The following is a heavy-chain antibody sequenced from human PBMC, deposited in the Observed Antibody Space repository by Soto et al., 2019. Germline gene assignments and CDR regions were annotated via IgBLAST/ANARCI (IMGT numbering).Heavy chain of an antibody. CDR3: ATGEGGGDQFRRVDY. Sequence: QVQLVQSGAEVKKPGSSVKVSCKASGGTFSSYTISWVRQAPGQGREWMGRIIPILGIANYAQKFQGRVTIPADKSTSTAYMELSSLRSEDTAGYYCATGEGGGDQFRRVDYWGQGTLVTVSS. CDR1: GGTFSSYT. J-gene: IGHJ4*02. CDR2: IIPILGIA. V-gene: IGHV1-69*02. D-gene: IGHD3-16*02.